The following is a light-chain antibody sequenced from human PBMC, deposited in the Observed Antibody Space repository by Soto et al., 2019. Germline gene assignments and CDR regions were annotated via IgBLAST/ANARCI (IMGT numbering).Light chain of an antibody. V-gene: IGLV8-61*01. CDR2: STN. CDR3: GLYMGSGIWV. CDR1: SGSVSTSYY. Sequence: QTVVTQEPSFSVSPGRTVTLTCGLSSGSVSTSYYPSRYQQTPGQAPRTLIYSTNTRSSGVRDRFSGSILGNKAALTITGAQADDESDYYCGLYMGSGIWVFGGGTKLTVL. J-gene: IGLJ3*02.